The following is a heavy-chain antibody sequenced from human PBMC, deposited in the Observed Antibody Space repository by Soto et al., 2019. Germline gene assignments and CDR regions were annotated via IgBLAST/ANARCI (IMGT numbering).Heavy chain of an antibody. Sequence: QLQVQESGPGLVKPSETLSLTGTVSGSSISSSGYYWGWIRQPPGKGLEWIGSMYYGVSTYYNPSLKSRVTVSVDASKNQFSLNLSSVTAADTAVYYCARLPSRHLVDYWGQGTLVTVSS. D-gene: IGHD3-3*02. V-gene: IGHV4-39*01. CDR3: ARLPSRHLVDY. J-gene: IGHJ4*02. CDR2: MYYGVST. CDR1: GSSISSSGYY.